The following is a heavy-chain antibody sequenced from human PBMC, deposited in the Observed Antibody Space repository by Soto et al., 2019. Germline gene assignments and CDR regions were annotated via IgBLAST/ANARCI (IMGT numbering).Heavy chain of an antibody. CDR1: GGSISSNNW. V-gene: IGHV4-4*02. J-gene: IGHJ4*02. D-gene: IGHD1-1*01. Sequence: QVQLQESGPGLVKPSGTLSLTCAVSGGSISSNNWWSWVRQPPGKGLEWIGEIFRSGNTNYNPSLKSRVTISVDMSKNHFSLNPDSVAAADTAFYFCARRRRHNWGYYFDYWGQGTLVTVSS. CDR2: IFRSGNT. CDR3: ARRRRHNWGYYFDY.